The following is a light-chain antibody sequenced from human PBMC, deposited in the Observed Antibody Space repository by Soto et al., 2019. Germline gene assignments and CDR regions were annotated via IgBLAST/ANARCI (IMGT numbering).Light chain of an antibody. CDR1: QSISFY. CDR2: AAS. CDR3: QQSYSTLWT. V-gene: IGKV1-39*01. J-gene: IGKJ1*01. Sequence: DIQMTQSPSSLSASVGDRVTISCRASQSISFYLNWYQQKPGKAPQLLIYAASSLQSGVPSRFSGSGSGTDFTLSISSLQPEDFATYYCQQSYSTLWTFGQGTKVEI.